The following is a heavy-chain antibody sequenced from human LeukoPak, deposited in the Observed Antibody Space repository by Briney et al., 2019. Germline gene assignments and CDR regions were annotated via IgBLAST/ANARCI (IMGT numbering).Heavy chain of an antibody. CDR1: GGSISSYY. CDR3: ARGRDYDFWSGYYNRKNNWFDP. Sequence: PSETLSLTCTVSGGSISSYYWSWIRQPAGKGLEWIGRISTSGSTNYNPSLKSRVTMSLDTSKNQFSLKLSSVTAADTAVYYCARGRDYDFWSGYYNRKNNWFDPWGQGTLVTVSS. J-gene: IGHJ5*02. D-gene: IGHD3-3*01. CDR2: ISTSGST. V-gene: IGHV4-4*07.